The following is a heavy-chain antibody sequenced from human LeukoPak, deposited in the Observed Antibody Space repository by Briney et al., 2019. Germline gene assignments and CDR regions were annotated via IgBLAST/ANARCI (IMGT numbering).Heavy chain of an antibody. D-gene: IGHD6-13*01. J-gene: IGHJ3*02. CDR3: ARDGAATIPNAFDI. Sequence: SETLSLTCTVSGRSISNYYWSWIRQPPGKGLEWVGYIYYSGSTNYNPSLKSRVTMSVDTSKNQFSLKLSSVTAADTAVYYCARDGAATIPNAFDIWGQGTMVTVSS. CDR1: GRSISNYY. CDR2: IYYSGST. V-gene: IGHV4-59*12.